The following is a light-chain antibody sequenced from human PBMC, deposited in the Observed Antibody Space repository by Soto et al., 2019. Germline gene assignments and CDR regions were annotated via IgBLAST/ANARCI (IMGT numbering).Light chain of an antibody. J-gene: IGKJ1*01. Sequence: DIKMTQSSSSVSASVGDRVTITCRAAQGISTWLAWYQQKPGKAPELLIYAATILQNGVPSRFSGSGFGTDFTLTITNLQPEDFGTYYCQQSSSFPPWTFGQGTKVEI. CDR1: QGISTW. CDR2: AAT. V-gene: IGKV1-12*01. CDR3: QQSSSFPPWT.